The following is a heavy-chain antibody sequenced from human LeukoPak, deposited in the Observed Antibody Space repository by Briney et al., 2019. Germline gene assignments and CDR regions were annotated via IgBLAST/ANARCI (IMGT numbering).Heavy chain of an antibody. V-gene: IGHV3-11*06. J-gene: IGHJ4*02. CDR2: ISSSSSYT. CDR3: ARAVNTPIYYFEY. Sequence: GGSLRLSCAASGFTFSDYYMSWIRQAPGKGLEWVSYISSSSSYTNYADSVKGRFTISRDNAKNSLYLQMNSLRAEDTAVYYCARAVNTPIYYFEYWGQGALVTVSS. CDR1: GFTFSDYY. D-gene: IGHD1/OR15-1a*01.